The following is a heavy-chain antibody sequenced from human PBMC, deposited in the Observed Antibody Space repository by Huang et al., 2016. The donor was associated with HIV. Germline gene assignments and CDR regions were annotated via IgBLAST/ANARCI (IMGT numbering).Heavy chain of an antibody. V-gene: IGHV7-4-1*02. D-gene: IGHD1-1*01. CDR2: IKTNPGKP. Sequence: QVQLVQSGSELKKPGASVKVSCKASGYTFTNYVINWVRQAPGQGLEWMGWIKTNPGKPTYAQGFTGRFVFSLDTSVSTTYLQISSLKAEDTAVYYCARGGGTLDSWGQGTLVTVSS. CDR3: ARGGGTLDS. CDR1: GYTFTNYV. J-gene: IGHJ4*02.